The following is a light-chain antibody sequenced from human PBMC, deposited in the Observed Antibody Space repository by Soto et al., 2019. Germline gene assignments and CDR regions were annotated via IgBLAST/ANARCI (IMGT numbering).Light chain of an antibody. V-gene: IGLV7-46*01. CDR3: LLSYSSPLQL. CDR2: DTS. Sequence: QTLVTQETALTVSPGGTVTLTCGSSTGAVTSGHYPYWSQQKPGQAPRKLIYDTSNKHSWTPDRFSGSLFGGKAALTISSAHPEDEAEYYCLLSYSSPLQLFGHGTQVTVL. J-gene: IGLJ1*01. CDR1: TGAVTSGHY.